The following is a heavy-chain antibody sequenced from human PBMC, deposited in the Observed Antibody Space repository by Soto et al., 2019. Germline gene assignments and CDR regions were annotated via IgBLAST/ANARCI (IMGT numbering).Heavy chain of an antibody. CDR1: GGSISINIYY. V-gene: IGHV4-39*01. CDR2: IHYSGNT. D-gene: IGHD4-4*01. J-gene: IGHJ3*02. Sequence: QLQLQESGPGLVKPSETLSLTCTVSGGSISINIYYWGWIRQPPGKGLEWIGSIHYSGNTYYNPSLNSRVTISVDTAKIKFSLALSSVTAADTAVYYCARRTVAGAFDIWGQGTMVTVSS. CDR3: ARRTVAGAFDI.